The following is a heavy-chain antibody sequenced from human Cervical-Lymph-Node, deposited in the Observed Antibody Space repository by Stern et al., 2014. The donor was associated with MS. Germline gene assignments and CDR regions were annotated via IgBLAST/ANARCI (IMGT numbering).Heavy chain of an antibody. CDR3: ARGDNVGYGYGLDY. J-gene: IGHJ4*02. V-gene: IGHV3-11*01. D-gene: IGHD2-2*03. CDR1: GFTLSDHY. Sequence: VQLVESGGDLAKPGGSLRLSCAASGFTLSDHYLTWIRQAPGKGLEWISYISSSGYTIYYEDSVKGRFTISRDSAKNLLYLQLNSLRAEDTAVYYCARGDNVGYGYGLDYWGQGTLVTVSS. CDR2: ISSSGYTI.